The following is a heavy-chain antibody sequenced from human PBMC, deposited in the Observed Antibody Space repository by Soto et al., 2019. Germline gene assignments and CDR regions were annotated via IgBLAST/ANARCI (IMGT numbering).Heavy chain of an antibody. J-gene: IGHJ5*02. V-gene: IGHV4-34*01. CDR3: ATANWSHHYFVP. CDR2: INHSGST. CDR1: GGSFSGYY. D-gene: IGHD1-1*01. Sequence: QVRLQQWGTGLLKSSETLSLTCAVYGGSFSGYYWSWLRQPPGKGLEWIGEINHSGSTNYNPSLKSRVTISVDTSNNQFSLKLTSITAADTGVYYCATANWSHHYFVPWGQGTLVTVSS.